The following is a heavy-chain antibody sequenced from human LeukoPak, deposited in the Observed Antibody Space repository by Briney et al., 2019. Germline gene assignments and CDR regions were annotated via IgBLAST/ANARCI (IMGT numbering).Heavy chain of an antibody. CDR1: GYSFTTYW. V-gene: IGHV5-51*01. CDR2: IYPGDPDT. Sequence: KGGESLKISCKASGYSFTTYWIGWGRQLPGEGLEWMGIIYPGDPDTRYSPSFQGQVTISADKSISTAYLQWSSLKASDTAIYYCVVVTAISYSHYWGQGTLVTVSS. D-gene: IGHD2-21*02. CDR3: VVVTAISYSHY. J-gene: IGHJ4*02.